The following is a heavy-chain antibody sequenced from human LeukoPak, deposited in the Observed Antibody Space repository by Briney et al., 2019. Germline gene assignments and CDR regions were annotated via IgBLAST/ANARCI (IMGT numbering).Heavy chain of an antibody. D-gene: IGHD6-19*01. CDR3: VRVKGGVAGLFYYYYGMDV. J-gene: IGHJ6*02. V-gene: IGHV4-59*01. CDR1: GGSISSYY. CDR2: IYYSGST. Sequence: KPSETLSLTCTVSGGSISSYYWSWIRQPPGKGLEWIGYIYYSGSTNYNPSLKSRVTISVDTSKNQFSLKLSSVTAADTAVYYCVRVKGGVAGLFYYYYGMDVWGQGTTVTVSS.